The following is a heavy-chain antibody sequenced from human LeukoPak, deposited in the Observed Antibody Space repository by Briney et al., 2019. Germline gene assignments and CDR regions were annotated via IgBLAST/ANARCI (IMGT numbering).Heavy chain of an antibody. CDR3: ARSLGASGGYCFDY. D-gene: IGHD1-26*01. CDR1: GFTFSTYA. J-gene: IGHJ4*02. CDR2: ISGSGGST. Sequence: GGSLRLSCAASGFTFSTYAMSWVRQAPGKGLEWVSAISGSGGSTYYADSVKGRFTISRDNAKNSLYLQMNSLRAEDTAVYYCARSLGASGGYCFDYWGQGTLVTVSS. V-gene: IGHV3-23*01.